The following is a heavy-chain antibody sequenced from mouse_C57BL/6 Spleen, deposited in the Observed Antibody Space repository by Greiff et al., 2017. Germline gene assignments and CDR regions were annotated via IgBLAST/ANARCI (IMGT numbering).Heavy chain of an antibody. CDR1: GFTFSSYG. J-gene: IGHJ2*01. V-gene: IGHV5-6*02. Sequence: DVMLVESGGDLVKPGGSLKLSCAASGFTFSSYGMSWVRQTPDKRLEWVATISSGGSYTYYPDSVKGRCTISRDVAKNTLYLHMSSLKSEDTAMSDCARHNYDSFDYWGQGTTLTVSS. CDR2: ISSGGSYT. CDR3: ARHNYDSFDY. D-gene: IGHD2-4*01.